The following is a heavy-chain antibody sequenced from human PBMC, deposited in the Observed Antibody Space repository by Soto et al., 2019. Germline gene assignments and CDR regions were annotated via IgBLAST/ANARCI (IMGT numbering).Heavy chain of an antibody. D-gene: IGHD3-22*01. CDR2: ISHDGSKR. J-gene: IGHJ4*01. CDR3: AKTATYVDGYDNTGYSSEDY. Sequence: VQLVESGGGLVQPGGSLRLSCAASGFTFSRYWMHWVRQAPGKGLEWVAIISHDGSKRFYADSVKGRFTISRDNSKNTLYLQMSSLRPKDTALYYCAKTATYVDGYDNTGYSSEDYWGHGTLVTVSS. CDR1: GFTFSRYW. V-gene: IGHV3-30*18.